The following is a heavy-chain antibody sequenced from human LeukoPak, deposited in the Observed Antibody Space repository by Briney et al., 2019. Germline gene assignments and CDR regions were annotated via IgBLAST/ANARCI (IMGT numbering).Heavy chain of an antibody. CDR3: ARRKSSIVWWFDP. CDR2: INHSGST. D-gene: IGHD1-26*01. J-gene: IGHJ5*02. Sequence: RPSETLSLTCAVYGGSFSGYYWSWIRQPPGKGLEWIGEINHSGSTNYNPSLKSRVTISVDTSKNQFSLKLSSVTAADTAVYYCARRKSSIVWWFDPWGQGTLVTVSS. V-gene: IGHV4-34*01. CDR1: GGSFSGYY.